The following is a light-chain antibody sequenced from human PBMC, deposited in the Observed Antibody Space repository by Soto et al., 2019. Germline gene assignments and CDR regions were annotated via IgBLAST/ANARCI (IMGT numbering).Light chain of an antibody. CDR1: QTVNRNY. CDR2: GVS. CDR3: QQYIDSPRT. J-gene: IGKJ1*01. V-gene: IGKV3-20*01. Sequence: EIVLTQSPGTLALSLGDGATLSCRASQTVNRNYLAWYHQKPGQPPRLLIYGVSNRATGVPDRFSGGGSGTEFTLTIVSLEPDDVATYYCQQYIDSPRTFGQGTRVEVK.